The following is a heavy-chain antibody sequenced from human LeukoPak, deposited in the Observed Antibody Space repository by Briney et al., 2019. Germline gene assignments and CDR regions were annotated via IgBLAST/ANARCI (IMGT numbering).Heavy chain of an antibody. CDR2: IYYSGNT. Sequence: SSGTLSLTCAVSGGSISSSSYYWGWIRQPPGKGLEWIGTIYYSGNTYYNPSLKSRVTISVDTSKNQFSLRLSSVTAADTAVYFCARLRGKLELQFDYWGQGTLVTVSS. V-gene: IGHV4-39*01. CDR3: ARLRGKLELQFDY. CDR1: GGSISSSSYY. J-gene: IGHJ4*02. D-gene: IGHD1-7*01.